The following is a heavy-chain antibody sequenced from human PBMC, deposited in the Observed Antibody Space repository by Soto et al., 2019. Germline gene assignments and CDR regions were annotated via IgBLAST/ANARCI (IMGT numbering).Heavy chain of an antibody. CDR2: IDWDDDT. V-gene: IGHV2-70*04. J-gene: IGHJ5*02. CDR1: GFSLSTSGMR. CDR3: AKTGTDASWFDP. D-gene: IGHD1-1*01. Sequence: SGPTLVNPTQTLTLTCTFSGFSLSTSGMRVSWIRQPPGKALEWLARIDWDDDTFYSTSLRTRLTISKDTSKNEVVLTMTNMDPVDTGTYYWAKTGTDASWFDPWGQGTRVTVSS.